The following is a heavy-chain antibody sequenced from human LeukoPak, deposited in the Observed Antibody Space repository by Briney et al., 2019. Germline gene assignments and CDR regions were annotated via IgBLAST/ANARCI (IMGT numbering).Heavy chain of an antibody. J-gene: IGHJ6*03. CDR3: ARAGEQQLTSTYYYFFYCMDV. V-gene: IGHV4-34*01. Sequence: PSETLSLTCAVYGGSFSGYYWSWIRQPPGKGLEWVGEINHSGSTNYNPSLKSRVTISVDTSKNQFSLKLSSVTAADTAVYYCARAGEQQLTSTYYYFFYCMDVWGKGTTVTVSS. CDR2: INHSGST. CDR1: GGSFSGYY. D-gene: IGHD6-13*01.